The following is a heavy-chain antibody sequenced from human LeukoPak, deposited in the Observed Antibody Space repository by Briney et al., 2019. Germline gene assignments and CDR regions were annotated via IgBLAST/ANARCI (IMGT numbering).Heavy chain of an antibody. CDR1: GYTFTSYA. D-gene: IGHD3-3*01. CDR2: MNPNSGNT. J-gene: IGHJ4*02. CDR3: ARALYDFWSGYYPGGY. Sequence: GASVKVSCKVSGYTFTSYAINWVRQATGQGREWMGWMNPNSGNTSYAQKFQGRVTMTRNTSISTAYMELSSLRSEDTAVYYCARALYDFWSGYYPGGYWGQGALVTVSS. V-gene: IGHV1-8*01.